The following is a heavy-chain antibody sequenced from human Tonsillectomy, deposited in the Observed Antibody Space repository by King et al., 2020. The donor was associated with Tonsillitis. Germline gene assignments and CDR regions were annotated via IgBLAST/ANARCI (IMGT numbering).Heavy chain of an antibody. Sequence: VQLVESGGGVVQPGRSLRLSCAASGFTFGDYGIHWVGQAPGKGLEWVAVISYDGNKKYQTDSVKGRFSISRDNSKETGFLQMDSLRAEDTAVYYCVRDRLIGGVDYYGSGTYIVRAPNWFDPWGQEPWSPSPQ. V-gene: IGHV3-33*01. CDR2: ISYDGNKK. J-gene: IGHJ5*02. CDR3: VRDRLIGGVDYYGSGTYIVRAPNWFDP. D-gene: IGHD3-10*01. CDR1: GFTFGDYG.